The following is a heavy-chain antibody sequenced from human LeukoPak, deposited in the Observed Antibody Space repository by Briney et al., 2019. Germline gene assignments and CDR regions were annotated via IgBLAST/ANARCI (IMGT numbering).Heavy chain of an antibody. V-gene: IGHV3-23*01. CDR2: ISGSGGST. Sequence: GSLRLSCAASGFTFSSYAMSWVRQAPGKGLEWVSAISGSGGSTYYADSVKGRFTISRDNSKNTLYLQMNSLRAEDTAVYYCAKDPPPTNYYDSSGYYYYFDYWGQGTLVTVSS. CDR3: AKDPPPTNYYDSSGYYYYFDY. J-gene: IGHJ4*02. D-gene: IGHD3-22*01. CDR1: GFTFSSYA.